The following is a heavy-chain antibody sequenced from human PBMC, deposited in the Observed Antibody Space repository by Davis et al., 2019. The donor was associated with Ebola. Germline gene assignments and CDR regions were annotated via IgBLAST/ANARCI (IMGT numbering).Heavy chain of an antibody. J-gene: IGHJ3*02. D-gene: IGHD3-10*01. CDR3: ARGTVRGGAFDI. Sequence: PGGSLRLSCSVSGGAVGQHYWSWIRQPPGKGLEWIGYIYYTGSTNYNPSLKSRVTISLDTSKSQFSLKLTSVTAADRAVYYCARGTVRGGAFDIWGQGTMVTVSS. CDR1: GGAVGQHY. V-gene: IGHV4-59*02. CDR2: IYYTGST.